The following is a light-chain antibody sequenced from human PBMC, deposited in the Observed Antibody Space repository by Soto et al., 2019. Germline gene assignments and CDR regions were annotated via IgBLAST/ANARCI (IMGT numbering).Light chain of an antibody. CDR3: SSYAGSNNLV. J-gene: IGLJ3*02. CDR2: EVS. CDR1: SSDVGSYDY. Sequence: QSALTQPPSASGSLGHSVTISCTGTSSDVGSYDYVSWYQQHPGKAPKFIIYEVSKRPSGVPDRFSGSKSGDTASLTVSGLQAEDEADYYCSSYAGSNNLVFGGGTKLTVL. V-gene: IGLV2-8*01.